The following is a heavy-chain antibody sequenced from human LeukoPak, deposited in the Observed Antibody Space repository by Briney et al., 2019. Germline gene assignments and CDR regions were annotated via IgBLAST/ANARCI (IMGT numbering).Heavy chain of an antibody. D-gene: IGHD7-27*01. CDR2: IYYSGST. Sequence: SETLSLTCTVSGGSISSYYWSWIRQPPGKGLEWIGYIYYSGSTNYNPSLKSRVTISVDTSKNQFSLKLSSVTAADTAVYYCARALDWGSSFDYWGQGTLVTVSS. CDR3: ARALDWGSSFDY. J-gene: IGHJ4*02. CDR1: GGSISSYY. V-gene: IGHV4-59*08.